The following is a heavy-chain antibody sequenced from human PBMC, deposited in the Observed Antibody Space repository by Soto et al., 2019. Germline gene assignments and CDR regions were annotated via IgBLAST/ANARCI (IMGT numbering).Heavy chain of an antibody. CDR3: AKARGDSSGRRAFVY. Sequence: GGSLRLSCAGPGFTFSSYAMGWVRQAPGTGLEWISSISGSGGSTYYADSVKGRFTISRDNSKNTLYLQMNSLRAEDTAVYYCAKARGDSSGRRAFVYWGQGTLVTVSS. CDR1: GFTFSSYA. J-gene: IGHJ4*02. V-gene: IGHV3-23*01. D-gene: IGHD6-19*01. CDR2: ISGSGGST.